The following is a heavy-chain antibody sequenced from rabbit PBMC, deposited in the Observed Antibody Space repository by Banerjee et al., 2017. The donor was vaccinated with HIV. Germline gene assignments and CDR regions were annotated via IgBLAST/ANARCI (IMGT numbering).Heavy chain of an antibody. CDR1: GFTLSSYY. V-gene: IGHV1S47*01. Sequence: EQLVESGGGLVQPEGSLTLTCTASGFTLSSYYMNWVRQAPGKGLEWIGYIDPVFGITYYANWVNGRFSISRENAQNTVFLQMTSLTGADTATYFCARDLTGVIGWNFGWWGPGTLVTVS. J-gene: IGHJ6*01. CDR2: IDPVFGIT. CDR3: ARDLTGVIGWNFGW. D-gene: IGHD4-1*01.